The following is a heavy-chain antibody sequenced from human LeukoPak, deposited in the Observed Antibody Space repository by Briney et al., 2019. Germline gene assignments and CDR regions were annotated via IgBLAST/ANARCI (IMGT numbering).Heavy chain of an antibody. Sequence: SVKVSCKASGYTFTGYYLHWVRQAPGQGLDWMDWIHPNSGVTDYAQKVQGRVPVTRDTSISTAYMELSSLRTDDTAVYYCARLRGAYEPFDYWGQGTLVTVSS. V-gene: IGHV1-2*02. CDR3: ARLRGAYEPFDY. CDR1: GYTFTGYY. J-gene: IGHJ4*02. D-gene: IGHD3-16*01. CDR2: IHPNSGVT.